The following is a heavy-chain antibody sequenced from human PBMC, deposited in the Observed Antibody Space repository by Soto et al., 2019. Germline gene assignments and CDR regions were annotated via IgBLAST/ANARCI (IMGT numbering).Heavy chain of an antibody. CDR3: ARDPGYYDSSGYYTRGIYPDY. CDR2: IRSSSSTI. J-gene: IGHJ4*02. D-gene: IGHD3-22*01. V-gene: IGHV3-48*01. CDR1: GFTFSNYS. Sequence: GGSLRLSCAGSGFTFSNYSMNWVRQAPGKGLEWVSYIRSSSSTIYYADSVKGRFTISRDNAKNSLYLQMNSLRAEDTAVYYCARDPGYYDSSGYYTRGIYPDYWGRGSLVTVS.